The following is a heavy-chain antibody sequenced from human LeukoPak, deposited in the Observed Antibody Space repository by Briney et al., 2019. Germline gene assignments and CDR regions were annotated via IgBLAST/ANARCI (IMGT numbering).Heavy chain of an antibody. Sequence: GGSLRLSCAASGFTFSSYDMHWVRQALGKGLEWVAVISYDGSNKYYADSVKGRFTISRDNSKNTLYLQMNSLRAEDTAVYYCARERGYSSDYWGQGTLVTVSS. D-gene: IGHD5-18*01. V-gene: IGHV3-30-3*01. CDR3: ARERGYSSDY. J-gene: IGHJ4*02. CDR1: GFTFSSYD. CDR2: ISYDGSNK.